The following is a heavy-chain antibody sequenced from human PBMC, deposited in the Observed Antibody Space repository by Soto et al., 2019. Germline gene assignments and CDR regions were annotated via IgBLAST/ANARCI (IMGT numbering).Heavy chain of an antibody. CDR2: IYWDADK. CDR3: AHRVLRTVFGLVTTTAIYFDF. CDR1: GFSLTTSGVG. V-gene: IGHV2-5*02. J-gene: IGHJ4*02. D-gene: IGHD3-3*01. Sequence: QITLNESGPTVVRPTETLTLTCRFSGFSLTTSGVGVGWIRKSPGKAPEWLSLIYWDADKRYSASLKSRLTITQDTSKNQVVLTVSDLDPTDTATYYCAHRVLRTVFGLVTTTAIYFDFWGQGTPVAVSS.